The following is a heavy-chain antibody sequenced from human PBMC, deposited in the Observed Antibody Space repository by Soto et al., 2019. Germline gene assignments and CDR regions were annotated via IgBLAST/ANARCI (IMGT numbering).Heavy chain of an antibody. D-gene: IGHD3-16*01. V-gene: IGHV3-30*18. CDR3: ANSREGDRSAPPGVPFDD. Sequence: GGSLRLSCAASGFTFSSYGMHWVRQAPGKGLEWVAVISYDGSNKYYADSVKGRFTISRDNSKNTLYLQMNSLRAEDTAVYYCANSREGDRSAPPGVPFDDWGQGTLVTVSS. CDR1: GFTFSSYG. CDR2: ISYDGSNK. J-gene: IGHJ4*02.